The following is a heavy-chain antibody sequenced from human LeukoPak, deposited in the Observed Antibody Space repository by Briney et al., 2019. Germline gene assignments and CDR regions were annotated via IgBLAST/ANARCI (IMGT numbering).Heavy chain of an antibody. CDR1: TYTSSEYS. CDR2: ISTYSGNT. V-gene: IGHV1-18*01. Sequence: ASVKVSCKASTYTSSEYSINWVRQAPGQGPEWMGWISTYSGNTHYAQELQGRVTLTTDTSTSTAYMDLRSLRSDDTAVYYCARDGRGHWDTRIWYLGNWFDPWGQGTLVTVSS. CDR3: ARDGRGHWDTRIWYLGNWFDP. J-gene: IGHJ5*02. D-gene: IGHD6-13*01.